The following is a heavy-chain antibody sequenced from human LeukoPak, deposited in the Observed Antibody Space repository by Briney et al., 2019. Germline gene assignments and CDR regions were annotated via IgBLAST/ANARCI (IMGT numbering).Heavy chain of an antibody. CDR2: IYTSGST. D-gene: IGHD3-9*01. CDR1: GGSFSGYY. J-gene: IGHJ4*02. Sequence: SETLSLTCAVYGGSFSGYYWSWIRQPAGKGLEWIGRIYTSGSTNYNPSLKSRVTMSVDTSKNQFSLKLSSVTAADTAVYYCARGRYDILTGYSDLFDYWGQGTLVTVSS. V-gene: IGHV4-59*10. CDR3: ARGRYDILTGYSDLFDY.